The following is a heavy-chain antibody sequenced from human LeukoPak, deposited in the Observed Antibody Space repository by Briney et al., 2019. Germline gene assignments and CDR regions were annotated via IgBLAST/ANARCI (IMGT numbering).Heavy chain of an antibody. J-gene: IGHJ1*01. V-gene: IGHV3-7*01. CDR2: IKPDGSDK. D-gene: IGHD2-8*01. CDR1: GFTFSTSW. Sequence: GGSLRLSCVASGFTFSTSWMTWVRQAPGKGLEWVGNIKPDGSDKYYVDSVKGRFTISRDNAKNSLYLQMNSLRAEDTAVYYCARDLYCTNGVCYNFQHWGQGTLVTVSS. CDR3: ARDLYCTNGVCYNFQH.